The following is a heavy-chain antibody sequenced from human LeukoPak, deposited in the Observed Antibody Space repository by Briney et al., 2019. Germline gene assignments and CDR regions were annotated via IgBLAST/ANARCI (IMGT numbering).Heavy chain of an antibody. D-gene: IGHD3-10*01. Sequence: GGSLRLSCAASGFTFSSYGMHWVRQAPGKGLEWVAVISYDGSNKYYADSVKGRFTISRDNSKNTLYLQMNSLRAEDTAVYYCAKGRGSGSYYNWFDPWGQGTLVTVSS. CDR3: AKGRGSGSYYNWFDP. J-gene: IGHJ5*02. CDR1: GFTFSSYG. V-gene: IGHV3-30*18. CDR2: ISYDGSNK.